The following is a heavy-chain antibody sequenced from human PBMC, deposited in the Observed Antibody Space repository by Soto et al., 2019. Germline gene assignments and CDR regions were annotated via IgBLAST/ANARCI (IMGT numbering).Heavy chain of an antibody. Sequence: PSETLSLTCTVSGGSISSGDYYWSWIRQPPGKGLEWIGYIYYSGSTYYNPSLKSRVTISVDTSKNQFSLKLSSVTAADTAVYYWARDIGYTTYGMDVWGQGTTVTVSS. CDR2: IYYSGST. J-gene: IGHJ6*02. V-gene: IGHV4-30-4*01. D-gene: IGHD5-18*01. CDR1: GGSISSGDYY. CDR3: ARDIGYTTYGMDV.